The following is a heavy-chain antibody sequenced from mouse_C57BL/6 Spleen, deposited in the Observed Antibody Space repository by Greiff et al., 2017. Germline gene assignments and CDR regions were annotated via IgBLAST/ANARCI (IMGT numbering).Heavy chain of an antibody. D-gene: IGHD2-1*01. CDR3: ARDPLYYGKYYYASDY. CDR1: GYTFTSYW. J-gene: IGHJ4*01. Sequence: QVQLKESGTELVKPGASVKLSCKASGYTFTSYWMHWVKQRPGQGLEWIGNINPRNGGTNYNEKFKSKATLTVDKSSSTAYMQLSSLTSEDSAVYYCARDPLYYGKYYYASDYWGQGTSVTVSS. CDR2: INPRNGGT. V-gene: IGHV1-53*01.